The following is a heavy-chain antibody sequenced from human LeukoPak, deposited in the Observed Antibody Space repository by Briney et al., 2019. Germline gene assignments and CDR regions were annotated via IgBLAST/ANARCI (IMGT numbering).Heavy chain of an antibody. CDR2: VNSDASST. J-gene: IGHJ4*02. CDR3: ARYQGVALDF. CDR1: GFTLSPYW. V-gene: IGHV3-74*01. Sequence: QTGGSLRLSCAASGFTLSPYWMHWVRQAPGKGLVWVSRVNSDASSTIYADSVEGRFTISRDNAKNTLYLEMNSLRAEDTAVYYCARYQGVALDFWGQGTLVTVSS. D-gene: IGHD2-15*01.